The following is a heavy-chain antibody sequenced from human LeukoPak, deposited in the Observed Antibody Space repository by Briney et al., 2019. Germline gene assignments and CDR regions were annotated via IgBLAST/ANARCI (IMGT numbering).Heavy chain of an antibody. CDR3: ARDHPDSGQGDY. V-gene: IGHV3-74*01. D-gene: IGHD2-15*01. CDR2: INTDGSST. CDR1: GFTFSDYW. J-gene: IGHJ4*02. Sequence: GGSLRLSCAASGFTFSDYWMHWVRQAPGKGRVWVSRINTDGSSTSYADSVKGRFTISRDNAKNTLYLQMNSLRAEDTAVYYCARDHPDSGQGDYWGQGTLVTVSS.